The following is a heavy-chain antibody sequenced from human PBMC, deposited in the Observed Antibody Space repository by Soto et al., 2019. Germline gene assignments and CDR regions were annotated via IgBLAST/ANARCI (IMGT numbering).Heavy chain of an antibody. V-gene: IGHV3-23*01. CDR2: ISGGGSNK. Sequence: GGSLILSCAGSGFPFSSYVMAWVRQSPGKGLEWVSGISGGGSNKFYADSVKGWFTISRDNSKKTLLLQRNSMGAEDTAVYYCAKDSNKYSSSLRGRYFDYWGQGIGVTVYS. CDR1: GFPFSSYV. D-gene: IGHD4-4*01. CDR3: AKDSNKYSSSLRGRYFDY. J-gene: IGHJ4*02.